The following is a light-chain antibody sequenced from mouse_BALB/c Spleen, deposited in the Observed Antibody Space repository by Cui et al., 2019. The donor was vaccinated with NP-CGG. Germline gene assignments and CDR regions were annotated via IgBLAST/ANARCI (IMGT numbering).Light chain of an antibody. CDR1: TGAVTTSNY. CDR3: ALWYSNQWG. J-gene: IGLJ1*01. V-gene: IGLV1*01. CDR2: GTN. Sequence: QAVVTQESALTTSPGETVTLTCRSSTGAVTTSNYANWVQEKPDHLFTGLIGGTNNRAPGVPARFSGSLIGDKAALTITGAQTEDEAIYFCALWYSNQWGFGGGTKTDCP.